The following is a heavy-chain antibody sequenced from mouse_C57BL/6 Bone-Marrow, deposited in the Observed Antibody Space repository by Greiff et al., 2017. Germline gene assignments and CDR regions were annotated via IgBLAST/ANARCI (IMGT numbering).Heavy chain of an antibody. CDR2: IYPGNSDT. V-gene: IGHV1-5*01. CDR1: GYTFTSYW. CDR3: TKGFTTVVATDYFDY. Sequence: VQLQQSGPVLARPGASVKMSCKTSGYTFTSYWMHWVKQRPGQGLEWIGAIYPGNSDTSYNQKFKGKAKLTAVTSASTAYMELSSLTNEDSAVYYCTKGFTTVVATDYFDYWGQGTTLTVSS. J-gene: IGHJ2*01. D-gene: IGHD1-1*01.